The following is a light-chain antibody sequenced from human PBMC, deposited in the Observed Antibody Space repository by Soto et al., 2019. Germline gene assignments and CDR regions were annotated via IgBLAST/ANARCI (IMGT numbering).Light chain of an antibody. J-gene: IGKJ2*01. Sequence: EIVLTQSPGTLSLSPGERATLSCRASQSASSTYFAWYRQKPGQPPRLLIYGASTRATGIPDRFSGSGSGTDFTLTISRLEPEDFAVYFCQQFGSSPYTFGQGTKLEIK. CDR2: GAS. CDR1: QSASSTY. CDR3: QQFGSSPYT. V-gene: IGKV3-20*01.